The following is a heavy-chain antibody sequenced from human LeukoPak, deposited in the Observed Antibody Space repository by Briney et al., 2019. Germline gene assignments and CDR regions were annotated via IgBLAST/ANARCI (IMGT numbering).Heavy chain of an antibody. J-gene: IGHJ6*03. CDR3: ARGGYQPYYYMDV. CDR2: ISSSSGYI. CDR1: GFTFSSYA. Sequence: GGSLRLSCAASGFTFSSYAMNWVRQAPGKGLEWVSSISSSSGYIFYADSVKGRFTISRDNSKKIVYLQMDSLRVDDTAVYYCARGGYQPYYYMDVWGTGTTVTVSS. V-gene: IGHV3-21*01. D-gene: IGHD2-2*01.